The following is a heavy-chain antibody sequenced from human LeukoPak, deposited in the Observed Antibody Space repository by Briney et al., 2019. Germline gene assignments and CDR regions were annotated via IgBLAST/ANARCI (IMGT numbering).Heavy chain of an antibody. D-gene: IGHD3-10*01. V-gene: IGHV4-30-4*01. CDR3: ARDPGAPRGWFDP. Sequence: TLSLTRSVTGVAMGRGDYFGGWSRQTPEKGLEWIGYIYYSGSTYYNPSLKSRVTISVDTSKNQFSLKLSSVTAADTAVYYCARDPGAPRGWFDPWGQGTLVTVSS. CDR2: IYYSGST. CDR1: GVAMGRGDYF. J-gene: IGHJ5*02.